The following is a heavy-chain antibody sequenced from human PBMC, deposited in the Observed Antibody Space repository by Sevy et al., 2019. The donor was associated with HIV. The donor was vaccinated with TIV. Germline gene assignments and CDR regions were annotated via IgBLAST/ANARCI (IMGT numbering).Heavy chain of an antibody. V-gene: IGHV4-59*02. CDR2: MHHSGST. J-gene: IGHJ3*02. D-gene: IGHD2-21*01. Sequence: SETLSLTCTVSGASVSVYYWSWIRQSPGKGLEWIAYMHHSGSTNYAPSLKSRVTISVDTSKNQFSLRLRSVTAADTAMYYCARQDIVLGRDAFDIWGKGTMVTVSS. CDR1: GASVSVYY. CDR3: ARQDIVLGRDAFDI.